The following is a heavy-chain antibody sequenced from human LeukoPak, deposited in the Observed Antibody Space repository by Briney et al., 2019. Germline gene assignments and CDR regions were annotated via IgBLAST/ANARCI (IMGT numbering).Heavy chain of an antibody. V-gene: IGHV3-48*03. D-gene: IGHD3-10*01. CDR3: ATSPGWFGLQDSDY. CDR2: IRSSGSTI. Sequence: QAGGSLRLSCAVSGFTLSSYNMNWVRQAPGKGLEWVSYIRSSGSTIYYADSVKGRFTISRDNAKNSLYLQMNSLRAEDTAVYYCATSPGWFGLQDSDYWGQGTLVTVSS. J-gene: IGHJ4*02. CDR1: GFTLSSYN.